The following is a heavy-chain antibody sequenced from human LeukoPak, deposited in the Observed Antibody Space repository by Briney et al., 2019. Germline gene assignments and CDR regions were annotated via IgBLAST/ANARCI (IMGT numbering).Heavy chain of an antibody. V-gene: IGHV4-34*01. CDR3: ARGGIAVAGTTDFDY. Sequence: SETLSLTCAVYGGSFSGYYWSWIRQPPGKGLEWIGEINHSGSTNYNPSLKSRVTISVDTSKNQFSLKLSSVTAADTAVYYCARGGIAVAGTTDFDYWGQGTLVTVSS. J-gene: IGHJ4*02. D-gene: IGHD6-19*01. CDR1: GGSFSGYY. CDR2: INHSGST.